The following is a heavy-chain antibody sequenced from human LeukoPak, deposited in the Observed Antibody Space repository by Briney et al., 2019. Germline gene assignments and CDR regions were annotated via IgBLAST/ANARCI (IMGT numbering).Heavy chain of an antibody. V-gene: IGHV4-38-2*02. Sequence: KPSETLSLTCTVSGYSISSGYYWGWIRQPPGKGLEWIGSIYHSGSTYYNPSLKSRVSISVDTSKNQFSLKLSSVTAADTAVYYCAIVFLCGLGYSSSTARVGPFGPWGQGTLVTVSS. J-gene: IGHJ5*02. CDR3: AIVFLCGLGYSSSTARVGPFGP. CDR2: IYHSGST. CDR1: GYSISSGYY. D-gene: IGHD2-2*01.